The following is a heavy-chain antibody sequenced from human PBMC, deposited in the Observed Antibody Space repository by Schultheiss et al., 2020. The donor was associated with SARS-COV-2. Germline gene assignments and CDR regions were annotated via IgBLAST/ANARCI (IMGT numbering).Heavy chain of an antibody. Sequence: SETLSLTCAVSGGSISSGGYSWSWIRQPPGKGLEWIGYIYYSGSTNYNPSLKSRVTISVDTSKNQFSLKLSSVTAADTAVYYCARSMGTAMVSGMDVWGQGTTVTVSS. V-gene: IGHV4-61*08. J-gene: IGHJ6*02. CDR3: ARSMGTAMVSGMDV. D-gene: IGHD5-18*01. CDR2: IYYSGST. CDR1: GGSISSGGYS.